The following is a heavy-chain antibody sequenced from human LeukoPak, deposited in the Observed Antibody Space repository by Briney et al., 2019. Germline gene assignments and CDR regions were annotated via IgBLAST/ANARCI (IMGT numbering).Heavy chain of an antibody. CDR2: ISSSGSTI. V-gene: IGHV3-11*01. CDR3: ASYSSGWYGENAFDI. J-gene: IGHJ3*02. CDR1: GFTFSDYY. D-gene: IGHD6-19*01. Sequence: GGSLRLSCAASGFTFSDYYMSWIRQAPWKGLEWVSYISSSGSTIYYADSVKGRFTISRDNAKNSLYLQMNSLRAEDTAVYYCASYSSGWYGENAFDIWGQGTMVTVSS.